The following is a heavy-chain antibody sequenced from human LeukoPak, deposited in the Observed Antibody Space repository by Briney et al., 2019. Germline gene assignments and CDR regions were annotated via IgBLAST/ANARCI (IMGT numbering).Heavy chain of an antibody. Sequence: AASVKVTCKASGYTFTSYDIHWVRQATGQGLEWMGWMNPNSGNTGYAQKFQGRVTMTRNTSISTAYMELSSLRSEDTALYYSARALKGWPKGSIAACKNWFDPWGQGTLVTVSS. D-gene: IGHD6-6*01. CDR3: ARALKGWPKGSIAACKNWFDP. J-gene: IGHJ5*02. V-gene: IGHV1-8*01. CDR1: GYTFTSYD. CDR2: MNPNSGNT.